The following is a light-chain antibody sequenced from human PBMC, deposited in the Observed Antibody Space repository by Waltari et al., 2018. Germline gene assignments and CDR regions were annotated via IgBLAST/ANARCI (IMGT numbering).Light chain of an antibody. CDR3: QQYYSTAGT. CDR1: QSVLYSSNNKNY. CDR2: WAS. J-gene: IGKJ1*01. V-gene: IGKV4-1*01. Sequence: DIVMTQSPDSLAVSLGERATINCKSSQSVLYSSNNKNYLAWYQQKPGQPPKLLIYWASTRESGVPDRLSGSGSGTDFTLTISSLQAEDVAVYYCQQYYSTAGTFGQGTKVEIK.